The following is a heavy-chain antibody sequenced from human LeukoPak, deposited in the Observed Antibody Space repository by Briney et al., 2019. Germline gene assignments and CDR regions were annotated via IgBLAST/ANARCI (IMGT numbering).Heavy chain of an antibody. D-gene: IGHD3-3*01. CDR2: INHSGST. J-gene: IGHJ6*03. V-gene: IGHV4-34*01. Sequence: PSETLSLTCAVYGGSFSGYYWSWIRQPPGKGLEWIGEINHSGSTNYNPSLKSRVTISVDTSKNQFSLKLSSVTAADTAVYYCARDRVLRFFGTTLYYMDVWGKGTTVTVSS. CDR1: GGSFSGYY. CDR3: ARDRVLRFFGTTLYYMDV.